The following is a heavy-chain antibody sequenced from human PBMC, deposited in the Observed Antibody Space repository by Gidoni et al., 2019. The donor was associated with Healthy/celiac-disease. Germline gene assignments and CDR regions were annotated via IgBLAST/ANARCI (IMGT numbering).Heavy chain of an antibody. D-gene: IGHD3-22*01. Sequence: QVQLQQWGAGLLKPSETLSLTCAVYGGSFSGYYWSWIRQPPGKGLEWIGEINHSGSTNYNPSLKSRVTISVDTSKNQFSLKLSSVTAADTAVYYCAREGHDSSGYGSHWGQGTLVTVSS. V-gene: IGHV4-34*01. CDR1: GGSFSGYY. J-gene: IGHJ4*02. CDR3: AREGHDSSGYGSH. CDR2: INHSGST.